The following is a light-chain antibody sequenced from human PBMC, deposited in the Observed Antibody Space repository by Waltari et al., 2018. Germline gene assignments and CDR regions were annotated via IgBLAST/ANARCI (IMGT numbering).Light chain of an antibody. CDR3: NSYTISSTLGV. V-gene: IGLV2-14*01. Sequence: QSALTQPASVSGSPGKSITISCTGTSSDVGGYNYVSWYQQHPGNAPKLIIYDVSKRPSVGFNRFSGSKSGNTASLTISWLHAEDEADYYCNSYTISSTLGVFGTGTKVTVL. CDR2: DVS. CDR1: SSDVGGYNY. J-gene: IGLJ1*01.